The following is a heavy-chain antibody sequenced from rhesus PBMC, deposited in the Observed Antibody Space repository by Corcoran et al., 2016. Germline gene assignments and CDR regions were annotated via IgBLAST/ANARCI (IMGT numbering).Heavy chain of an antibody. CDR1: GYTFTSYY. V-gene: IGHV1S9*01. CDR3: ARDLKTGTTRSLDV. CDR2: INPTNGNT. J-gene: IGHJ5-2*02. Sequence: QVQLVQSGAEVKKPGASVKLSCKASGYTFTSYYINWVRQAPEQVLDWMGWINPTNGNTGYAQKFQGRGTRTRDTSTSTAYMELNSLRSEDTAVYYCARDLKTGTTRSLDVWGRGVLVTVSS. D-gene: IGHD1-26*01.